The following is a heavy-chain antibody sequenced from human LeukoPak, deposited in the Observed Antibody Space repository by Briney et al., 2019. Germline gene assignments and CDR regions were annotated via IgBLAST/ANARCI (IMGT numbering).Heavy chain of an antibody. D-gene: IGHD3-3*01. V-gene: IGHV4-39*01. J-gene: IGHJ4*02. Sequence: PSETLSLTCNVSGDSISSRSYYWGWIRQPPGKGLEWIGTIYFSGTTYYNPSLESRITIFLDTPKNQFSLRLRSVTAADTAVYYCARRRDVLEWFTNSPLDYWGQGTLVTVSS. CDR2: IYFSGTT. CDR1: GDSISSRSYY. CDR3: ARRRDVLEWFTNSPLDY.